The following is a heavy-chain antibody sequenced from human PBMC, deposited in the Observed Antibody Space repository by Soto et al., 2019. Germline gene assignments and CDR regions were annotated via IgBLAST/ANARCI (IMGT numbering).Heavy chain of an antibody. CDR2: IYYRGST. V-gene: IGHV4-30-4*01. Sequence: SETLSLTCTVSGGSIRSGDNYWSWIRQTPGKGLEWIGYIYYRGSTYYNQSLKSRVTISVDRSKNQFSLKLSSVTAADTAVYYCAGSGYYPNYFDYWGQGTLVTVSS. J-gene: IGHJ4*02. CDR3: AGSGYYPNYFDY. CDR1: GGSIRSGDNY. D-gene: IGHD3-22*01.